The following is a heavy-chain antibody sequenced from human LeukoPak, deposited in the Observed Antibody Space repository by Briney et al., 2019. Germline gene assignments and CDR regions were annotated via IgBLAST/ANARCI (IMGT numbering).Heavy chain of an antibody. Sequence: SETLSLTCTVSGGSISSGGYYWSWIRQPPGKGLEWFGYIYHSGSTYYNPSLKSRVTLSVDRSKNQFSLKLSSVTAADTAVYYCARDLGGRGFLDRPFDYWGQGTLVTVSS. J-gene: IGHJ4*02. D-gene: IGHD3/OR15-3a*01. CDR2: IYHSGST. CDR1: GGSISSGGYY. V-gene: IGHV4-30-2*01. CDR3: ARDLGGRGFLDRPFDY.